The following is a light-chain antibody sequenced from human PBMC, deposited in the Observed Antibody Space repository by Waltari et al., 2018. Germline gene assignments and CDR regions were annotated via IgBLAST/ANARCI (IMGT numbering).Light chain of an antibody. V-gene: IGKV1-6*01. CDR1: QVIRYD. CDR3: QQFDNLPLT. J-gene: IGKJ4*01. CDR2: AAS. Sequence: AIQMTQSPSSLSASVGDKVTITCRASQVIRYDLGWYQQKPGKAPKLLIYAASSLQSGVPSRFSGGGAGTDFTFTISSLQPEDIATYYCQQFDNLPLTFGGGTK.